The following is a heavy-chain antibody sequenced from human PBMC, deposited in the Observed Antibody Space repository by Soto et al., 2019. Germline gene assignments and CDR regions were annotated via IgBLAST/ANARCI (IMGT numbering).Heavy chain of an antibody. J-gene: IGHJ4*02. Sequence: QLQLQESGPGLVKPSETLSLTCTVSGGSISSSSYYWGWIRQPPGKGLEWIGSIYYSGSTYYNPSIMSRVTISVDTSKSQFSLKLISVTAADTAVYYCARSYYGSGIFDYWGQGTLVTVSS. V-gene: IGHV4-39*01. CDR1: GGSISSSSYY. D-gene: IGHD3-10*01. CDR3: ARSYYGSGIFDY. CDR2: IYYSGST.